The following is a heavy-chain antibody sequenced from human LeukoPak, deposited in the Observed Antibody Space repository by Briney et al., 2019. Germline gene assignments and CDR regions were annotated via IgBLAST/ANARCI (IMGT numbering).Heavy chain of an antibody. CDR3: ARGKHGEDRDRITWGWKVVPAPPNPYSYYMDV. Sequence: ASVKVSFKASGYTFTGYYVHWVRQAPGQGLEWVGRINPNSGSTISAQKFQGRVTMTRDTSVSTAYMEVTSLGFDDTAIYYCARGKHGEDRDRITWGWKVVPAPPNPYSYYMDVWGKGTTVTVSS. CDR1: GYTFTGYY. J-gene: IGHJ6*03. D-gene: IGHD2-2*01. CDR2: INPNSGST. V-gene: IGHV1-2*06.